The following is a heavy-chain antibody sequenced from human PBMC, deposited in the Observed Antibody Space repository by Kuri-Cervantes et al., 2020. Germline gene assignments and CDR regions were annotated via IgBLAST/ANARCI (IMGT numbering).Heavy chain of an antibody. CDR2: ISSSGSTI. CDR3: AKDIVSWTRYFDWLSRADGVDV. Sequence: GGSLRLSCAASGFTFSDYYMSWIRQAPGKGLEWVSYISSSGSTIYYADSVKGRFTISRDNAKNSLYLQMNSLRAEDTALYYCAKDIVSWTRYFDWLSRADGVDVWGQGTTVTVSS. J-gene: IGHJ6*01. V-gene: IGHV3-11*01. D-gene: IGHD3-9*01. CDR1: GFTFSDYY.